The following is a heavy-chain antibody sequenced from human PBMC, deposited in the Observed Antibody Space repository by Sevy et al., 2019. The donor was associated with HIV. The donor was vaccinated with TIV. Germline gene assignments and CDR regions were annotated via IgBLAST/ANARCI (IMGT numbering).Heavy chain of an antibody. V-gene: IGHV3-30-3*01. J-gene: IGHJ6*02. D-gene: IGHD3-3*01. CDR3: ARDRRYYDFWSGYYNPYYYGMDV. Sequence: GGSLRLSCAASGFTFSSYAMHWVRQAPGKGLEWVAVISYDGSNKYYADSVKGRFTISRDNSKNTLYLQMNILRAEDTAVYYCARDRRYYDFWSGYYNPYYYGMDVWGQGTTVTVSS. CDR1: GFTFSSYA. CDR2: ISYDGSNK.